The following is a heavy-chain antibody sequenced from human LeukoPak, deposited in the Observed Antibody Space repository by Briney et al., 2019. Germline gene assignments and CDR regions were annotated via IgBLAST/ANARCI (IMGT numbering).Heavy chain of an antibody. Sequence: GGSLRLSCAASGFTFSSYWMTWVRQAPGKGLEWVANINRDGSERYYVDSVKGRFTVSRDDAKSSLYLQMNSLRAEDTAVYYCARRNAMDVWGQGTTVIVFS. V-gene: IGHV3-7*03. J-gene: IGHJ6*02. CDR2: INRDGSER. CDR1: GFTFSSYW. CDR3: ARRNAMDV.